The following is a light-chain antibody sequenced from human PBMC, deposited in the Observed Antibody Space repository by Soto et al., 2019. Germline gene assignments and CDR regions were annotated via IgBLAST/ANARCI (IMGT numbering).Light chain of an antibody. CDR2: GNI. CDR1: SSNIGAGFD. CDR3: QSYDISLSGVV. Sequence: QSVLTQPPSVSGAPGQRVTISCTGSSSNIGAGFDVHWYQQLPGTAPKLLIYGNINRPSGVPDRFSGSKSGTLASLAITGLQAEDEADYFCQSYDISLSGVVFGGGTKLTVL. V-gene: IGLV1-40*01. J-gene: IGLJ2*01.